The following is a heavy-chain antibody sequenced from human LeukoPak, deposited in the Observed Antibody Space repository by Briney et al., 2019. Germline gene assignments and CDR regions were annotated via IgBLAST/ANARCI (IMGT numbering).Heavy chain of an antibody. CDR3: ARSHDHLWGNYPDY. CDR2: IYHSGST. CDR1: GGSISSSNW. D-gene: IGHD3-16*02. Sequence: PSETLSLTCAVSGGSISSSNWWSWVRQPPGKELEWIGEIYHSGSTNYNPSLKSRVTLSVDKSKNQFSLRLNSVTAADTAMYYCARSHDHLWGNYPDYWGQGTLVTVSS. V-gene: IGHV4-4*02. J-gene: IGHJ4*02.